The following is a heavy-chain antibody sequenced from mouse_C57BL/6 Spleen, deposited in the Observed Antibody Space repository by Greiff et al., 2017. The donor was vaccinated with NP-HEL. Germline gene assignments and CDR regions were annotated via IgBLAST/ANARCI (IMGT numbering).Heavy chain of an antibody. D-gene: IGHD3-3*01. CDR3: TRAGTAY. CDR1: GYTFTDYE. V-gene: IGHV1-15*01. J-gene: IGHJ3*01. CDR2: IDPETGGT. Sequence: QVQLQQSGAELVRPGASVTLTCKASGYTFTDYEMHWVKQTPVHGLEWIGAIDPETGGTAYNQKFKGKAILTADKSSSTAYMELRSLTSEDSAVYYCTRAGTAYWGQGTLVTVSA.